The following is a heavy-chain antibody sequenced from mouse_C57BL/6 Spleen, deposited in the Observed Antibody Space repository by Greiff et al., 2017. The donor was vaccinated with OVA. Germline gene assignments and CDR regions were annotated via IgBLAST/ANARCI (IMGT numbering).Heavy chain of an antibody. CDR1: GFTFSSYA. Sequence: EVQGVESGGGLVKPVGSLKLSCAASGFTFSSYAMSWVRQTPEKRLEWVATISDGGSYTYYPDNVKGRFTISRDNAKNNLYLQMSHLKSEDTAMYYCAREFYYYGSSCFDYWGQGTTLTVSS. J-gene: IGHJ2*01. V-gene: IGHV5-4*01. D-gene: IGHD1-1*01. CDR2: ISDGGSYT. CDR3: AREFYYYGSSCFDY.